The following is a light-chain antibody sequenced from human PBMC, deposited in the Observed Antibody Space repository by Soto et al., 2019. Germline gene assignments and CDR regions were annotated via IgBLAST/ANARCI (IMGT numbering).Light chain of an antibody. Sequence: DIQSTQSAGTLSVSVGYRVSIACLASQTMIVLLAWYQQKPWRAPKLLIYKAYTLKSGVPSRFSGSGSGTDFHLTISSLQPDDFANYYCTHYTSYSDAFGQGSKA. CDR2: KAY. CDR3: THYTSYSDA. J-gene: IGKJ1*01. CDR1: QTMIVL. V-gene: IGKV1-5*03.